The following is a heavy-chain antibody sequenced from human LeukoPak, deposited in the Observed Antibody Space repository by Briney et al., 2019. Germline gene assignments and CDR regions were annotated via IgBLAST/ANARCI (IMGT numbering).Heavy chain of an antibody. CDR2: IIPILGIA. V-gene: IGHV1-69*04. CDR3: ATTFYGVVILVAGMDV. D-gene: IGHD3-3*01. CDR1: GGTFSSYA. J-gene: IGHJ6*02. Sequence: SVKVSCKASGGTFSSYAISWVRQAPGQGLEWMGRIIPILGIANYAQKFQGRVTITADKSTSTAYMELSSLRSQDTAVYYCATTFYGVVILVAGMDVWGQGPTATVSS.